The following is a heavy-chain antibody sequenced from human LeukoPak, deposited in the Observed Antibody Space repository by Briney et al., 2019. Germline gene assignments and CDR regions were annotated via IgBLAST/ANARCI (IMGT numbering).Heavy chain of an antibody. D-gene: IGHD3-3*01. CDR1: GVTIGDYA. Sequence: CRSLTLSCAASGVTIGDYAMHWVRHAPGKGLEWVSGICWNSGSIGNADSVKGRFTISRDNAKNSLYLQMNSLRAEDTALYYCAKDGAKYYDFWSGYYPYYYYYGMDVWGQGTTVTVSS. CDR3: AKDGAKYYDFWSGYYPYYYYYGMDV. CDR2: ICWNSGSI. J-gene: IGHJ6*02. V-gene: IGHV3-9*01.